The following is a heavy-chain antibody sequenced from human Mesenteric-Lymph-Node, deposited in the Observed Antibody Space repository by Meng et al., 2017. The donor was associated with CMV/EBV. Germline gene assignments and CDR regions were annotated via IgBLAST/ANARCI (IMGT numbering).Heavy chain of an antibody. CDR2: IRSDGTNK. D-gene: IGHD2-2*01. J-gene: IGHJ4*02. Sequence: GGSLRLSCAASGFTFSSYAIHWVRQAPGKGLEWVAFIRSDGTNKYYADSVRGRFTISRDNSKNTLYLQMNSLRAEDTAVYYCAKDSDSTYYFDSWGQGTLVTVSS. CDR1: GFTFSSYA. V-gene: IGHV3-30*02. CDR3: AKDSDSTYYFDS.